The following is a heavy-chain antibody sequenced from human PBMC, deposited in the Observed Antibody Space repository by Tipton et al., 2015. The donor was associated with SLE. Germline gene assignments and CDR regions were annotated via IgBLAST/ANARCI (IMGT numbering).Heavy chain of an antibody. J-gene: IGHJ3*02. Sequence: QLVQSGAEVKKPGSSVKVSCKASGGTFSSYTISWVRQAPGQGLEWMGRIIPILGIANYAQRFQGRVTITAHKSTSTAYMELSSLRSEDTAVYYCARDRPRLRFKSGAFDIWGQGTMVTVSS. D-gene: IGHD4-17*01. CDR2: IIPILGIA. CDR1: GGTFSSYT. V-gene: IGHV1-69*09. CDR3: ARDRPRLRFKSGAFDI.